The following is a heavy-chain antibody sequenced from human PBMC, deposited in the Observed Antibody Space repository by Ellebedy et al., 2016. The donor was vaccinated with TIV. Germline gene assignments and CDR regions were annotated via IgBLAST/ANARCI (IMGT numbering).Heavy chain of an antibody. CDR2: ISDSGSMI. V-gene: IGHV3-11*01. Sequence: GESLKISXAASGFSSSDYYMSWIRQAPGKGLEWVSYISDSGSMIHYADSVKGRFTISRDNSKNSLYLQMKNLRAEDTAVYYCARISSGRSFYGMDVWGQGTTVTVSS. J-gene: IGHJ6*02. CDR3: ARISSGRSFYGMDV. D-gene: IGHD6-19*01. CDR1: GFSSSDYY.